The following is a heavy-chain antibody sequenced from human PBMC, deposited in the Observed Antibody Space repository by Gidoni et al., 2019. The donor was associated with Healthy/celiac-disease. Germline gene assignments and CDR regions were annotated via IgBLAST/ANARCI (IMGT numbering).Heavy chain of an antibody. V-gene: IGHV3-15*01. D-gene: IGHD6-19*01. CDR3: TTDPPLAVGYSSGWYGTRDYFDY. Sequence: EVQLVESGGGLVKPGGSLRLSCAASGFTFSNAWMSWVRQAPGKGLEWVGRIKSKTDGGTTDYAAPVKGRFTISRDDSKNTLYLQMNSLKTEDTAVYYCTTDPPLAVGYSSGWYGTRDYFDYWGQGTLVTVSS. CDR2: IKSKTDGGTT. CDR1: GFTFSNAW. J-gene: IGHJ4*02.